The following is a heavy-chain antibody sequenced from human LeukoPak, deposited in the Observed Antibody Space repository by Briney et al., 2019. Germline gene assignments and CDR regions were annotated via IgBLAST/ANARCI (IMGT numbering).Heavy chain of an antibody. CDR2: IRYDGSNK. CDR3: ARVINYYDNWFDP. J-gene: IGHJ5*02. CDR1: GFTFSGYG. D-gene: IGHD3-22*01. Sequence: GGSLRLSCAASGFTFSGYGMHWVRQAPGKGLEWVAFIRYDGSNKYYADSVKGRFTISRDNSKNTLYLQMNSLRAEDTAVYYCARVINYYDNWFDPWGQGTLVTVSS. V-gene: IGHV3-30*02.